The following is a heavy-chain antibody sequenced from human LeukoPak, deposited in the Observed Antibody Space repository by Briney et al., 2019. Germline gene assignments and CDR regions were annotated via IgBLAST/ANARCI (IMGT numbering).Heavy chain of an antibody. CDR2: ISAYNGNT. J-gene: IGHJ6*04. Sequence: GASVKVSCKASGYTFTIYGISWVRQAPGQGLEWMGWISAYNGNTNYAQKLQGRVTMTTDTSTSTAYMELRSLRSDDTAVYYCAGDQSPTLSYYGMDVWGKGTTSPSPQ. CDR1: GYTFTIYG. CDR3: AGDQSPTLSYYGMDV. V-gene: IGHV1-18*04.